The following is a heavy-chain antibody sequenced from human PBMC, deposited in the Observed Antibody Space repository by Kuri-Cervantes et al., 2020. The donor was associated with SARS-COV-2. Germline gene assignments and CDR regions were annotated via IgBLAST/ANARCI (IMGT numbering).Heavy chain of an antibody. Sequence: SETLSLTCTVSGGSISSYYWSWIRQPPGKGLEWIGYMYYSGITNYDPSLKSRVTISVDTSKNQLSLKLSSVTAADTAVYYCARDNVLFNGSGFDLWGQGILVTVSS. CDR2: MYYSGIT. V-gene: IGHV4-59*01. J-gene: IGHJ4*02. D-gene: IGHD6-25*01. CDR1: GGSISSYY. CDR3: ARDNVLFNGSGFDL.